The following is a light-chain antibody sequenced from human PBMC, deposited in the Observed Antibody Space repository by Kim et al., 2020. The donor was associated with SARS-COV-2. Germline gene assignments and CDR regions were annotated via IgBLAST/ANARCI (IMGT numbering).Light chain of an antibody. CDR3: SSYAGGNNL. CDR2: EVS. V-gene: IGLV2-8*01. Sequence: PGQSVTISCTGSSSDVGGYNYVSWYQQHPGKAPKLMIYEVSKRPSGVPDRFSGSKYGNTASLTVSGLQAEDEADYYCSSYAGGNNLFGGGTQLTVL. CDR1: SSDVGGYNY. J-gene: IGLJ2*01.